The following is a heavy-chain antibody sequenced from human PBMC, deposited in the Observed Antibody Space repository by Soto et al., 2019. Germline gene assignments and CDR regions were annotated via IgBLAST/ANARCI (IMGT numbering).Heavy chain of an antibody. CDR1: GFSFNVFG. CDR3: GRDLQRGYVGDY. D-gene: IGHD5-12*01. CDR2: IGHVGNDI. V-gene: IGHV3-33*01. J-gene: IGHJ4*02. Sequence: QVHLVESGGGVVQPGRSLTLSCAASGFSFNVFGMHWVRQAPGKGLEWVAIIGHVGNDIHYVDSVKGRFTISRDNSKNTLYLQMDSLRAEDTAVYYCGRDLQRGYVGDYWGQGTVVIVSP.